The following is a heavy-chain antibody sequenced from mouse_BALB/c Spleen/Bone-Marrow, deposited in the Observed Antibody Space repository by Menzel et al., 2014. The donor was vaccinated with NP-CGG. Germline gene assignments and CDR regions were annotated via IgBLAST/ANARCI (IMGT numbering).Heavy chain of an antibody. CDR2: IDPSDSET. V-gene: IGHV1-69*02. CDR1: GYPFTSYW. D-gene: IGHD2-3*01. J-gene: IGHJ4*01. Sequence: QVQLQQSGAELVKPGAPVKLSCKASGYPFTSYWMNWVKQRPGRGLEWIGRIDPSDSETHYNQKFKDKATLTVDKSSSTAYIQLSSLTAEDSAVYYCARALGDGYYYAMDYWGQGTSVTVSS. CDR3: ARALGDGYYYAMDY.